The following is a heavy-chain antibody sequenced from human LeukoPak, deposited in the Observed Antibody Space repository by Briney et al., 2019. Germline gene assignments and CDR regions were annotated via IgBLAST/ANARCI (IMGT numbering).Heavy chain of an antibody. CDR2: IYYSGST. CDR1: GGSVSSGSYY. V-gene: IGHV4-61*01. CDR3: ARDYYGMDV. Sequence: KPSETLSLTCTVSGGSVSSGSYYWSWIRQPPGKGLGWIGYIYYSGSTNYNPSLKSRVTISVDTSKNQFSLKLSSVTAADTAVYYCARDYYGMDVWGQGTTVTVSS. J-gene: IGHJ6*02.